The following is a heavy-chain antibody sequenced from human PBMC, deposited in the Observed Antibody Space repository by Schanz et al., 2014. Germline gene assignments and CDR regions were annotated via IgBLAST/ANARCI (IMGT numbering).Heavy chain of an antibody. CDR1: GGSSSDCY. Sequence: QVQLQQWGAGLLKASETLSLTCAVYGGSSSDCYWSWIRQPPGKGLEWIGEINHSGGTNYNPSLKSRVTMSVDTSKTQFSLILTSATAADTAVYYCELITLDRGVRNDYWGQGTLVSVS. D-gene: IGHD3-10*01. CDR2: INHSGGT. CDR3: ELITLDRGVRNDY. V-gene: IGHV4-34*01. J-gene: IGHJ4*02.